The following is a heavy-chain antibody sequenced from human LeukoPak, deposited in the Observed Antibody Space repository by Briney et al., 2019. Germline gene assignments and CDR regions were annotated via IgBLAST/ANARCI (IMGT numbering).Heavy chain of an antibody. CDR1: GFTFSSYS. D-gene: IGHD1-26*01. CDR3: AKDVRVGGGGMDV. Sequence: PGGSLRLSCAASGFTFSSYSMNWVRQAPGKGLEWVSLISDSGVNKHYAASVKGRFTISRDNSKNTLSLQMNSLRPEDTAVYYCAKDVRVGGGGMDVWGQGTPVTVSS. CDR2: ISDSGVNK. J-gene: IGHJ6*02. V-gene: IGHV3-23*01.